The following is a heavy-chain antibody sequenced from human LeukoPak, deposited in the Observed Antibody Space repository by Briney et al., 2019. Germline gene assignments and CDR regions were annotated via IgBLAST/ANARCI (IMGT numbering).Heavy chain of an antibody. CDR2: ISGSGGST. J-gene: IGHJ4*02. Sequence: PGGSLRLSCEAPEFTFNNYVVYWVRQAPGKGLEWVSAISGSGGSTYYADSVKGRFTISRDNSKNTLYLQMNSLRAEDRAVYYCAKGLRRGYECFDYWGQGTLVTVSS. CDR1: EFTFNNYV. CDR3: AKGLRRGYECFDY. D-gene: IGHD2-15*01. V-gene: IGHV3-23*01.